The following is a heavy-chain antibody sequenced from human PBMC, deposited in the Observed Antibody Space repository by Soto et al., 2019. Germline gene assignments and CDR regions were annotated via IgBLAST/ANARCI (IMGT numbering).Heavy chain of an antibody. CDR3: TKDRVPDGIYSFDY. J-gene: IGHJ4*02. CDR1: GFSFSDYS. Sequence: GGSLRLSCAASGFSFSDYSMNWVRQAPGKGLEWVAFIDLSGTNTDYRESVKGRFTLSKDKSMKTVYLQMNSLRVEDAAVYYCTKDRVPDGIYSFDYWGQGALVTVSS. D-gene: IGHD2-15*01. V-gene: IGHV3-23*05. CDR2: IDLSGTNT.